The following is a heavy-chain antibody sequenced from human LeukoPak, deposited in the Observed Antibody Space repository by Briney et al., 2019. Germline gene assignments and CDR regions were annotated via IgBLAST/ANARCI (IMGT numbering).Heavy chain of an antibody. V-gene: IGHV2-5*02. J-gene: IGHJ5*02. Sequence: SGPTLVNPTQTLTLTCTFSGFSLSTSGVGVGWIRQPPGKALEWLALIYWDDDKRYSPSLKSRLTITKDTSKNQVVLTLTNMDPVDTATYYCAHSLYYYGSGSYGPFDPWGQGTLVTVSS. CDR2: IYWDDDK. CDR3: AHSLYYYGSGSYGPFDP. CDR1: GFSLSTSGVG. D-gene: IGHD3-10*01.